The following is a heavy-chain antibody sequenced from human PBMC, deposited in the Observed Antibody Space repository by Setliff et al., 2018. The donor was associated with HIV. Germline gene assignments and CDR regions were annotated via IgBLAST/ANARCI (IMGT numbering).Heavy chain of an antibody. CDR1: GGSMSSYY. Sequence: SETLSLTCTVSGGSMSSYYWSWIRQPAGKGLEWIGHIYTSGSTNYNPSVKSRVTMSVDSSGNQFSLKLSSVTAADTAVYYCARAEWIQLWFGAFDIWGQGTMVTVSS. CDR3: ARAEWIQLWFGAFDI. V-gene: IGHV4-4*07. D-gene: IGHD5-18*01. CDR2: IYTSGST. J-gene: IGHJ3*02.